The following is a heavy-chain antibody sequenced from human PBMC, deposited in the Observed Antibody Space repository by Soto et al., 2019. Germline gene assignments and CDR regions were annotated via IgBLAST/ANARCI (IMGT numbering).Heavy chain of an antibody. CDR2: TYHGGAT. D-gene: IGHD1-1*01. CDR1: GGSIRGHYW. J-gene: IGHJ6*02. Sequence: SETLSLTCAVSGGSIRGHYWWSWVRQTPGKGLEWIGETYHGGATYYNPSLKSRVTISTDESKNQLSLELNFVTAADTAVYYCAHQTISYTLDVWGQGTTVTVSS. V-gene: IGHV4-4*02. CDR3: AHQTISYTLDV.